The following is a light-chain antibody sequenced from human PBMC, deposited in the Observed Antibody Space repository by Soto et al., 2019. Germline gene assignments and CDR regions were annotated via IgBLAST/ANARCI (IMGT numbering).Light chain of an antibody. CDR2: EVK. CDR1: SSDVGGYNY. J-gene: IGLJ1*01. Sequence: QSVLTQPASVSGSPGQSITISCTGTSSDVGGYNYVSWYQQYPGKAPKVIIYEVKYRPSGISDRFSASKSGNTASLTISGLQAEDEAEYFCSSYTSTTNIYVFGSGTKLTVL. CDR3: SSYTSTTNIYV. V-gene: IGLV2-14*01.